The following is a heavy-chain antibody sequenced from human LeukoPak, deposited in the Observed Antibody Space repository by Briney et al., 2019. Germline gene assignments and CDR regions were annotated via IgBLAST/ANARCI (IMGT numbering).Heavy chain of an antibody. D-gene: IGHD3-22*01. CDR3: ARGYYDRSGFYYFDY. CDR1: GGSFSGYY. CDR2: INHTGNT. J-gene: IGHJ4*02. Sequence: SETLSLTCAVFGGSFSGYYWTWIRQPPGKALEWIGEINHTGNTNYNPSLKSRLTISVDTSKNHSSLNLTSMTAADTALYFCARGYYDRSGFYYFDYWGQRTLVTVPS. V-gene: IGHV4-34*01.